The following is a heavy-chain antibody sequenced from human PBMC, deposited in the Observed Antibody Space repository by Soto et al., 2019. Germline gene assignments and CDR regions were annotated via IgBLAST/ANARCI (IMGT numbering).Heavy chain of an antibody. D-gene: IGHD2-2*01. Sequence: QGQLRQWGAGLLKPSETLSLTCAVYNGSFTGYYWSWIRQSPGKGLEWIGEIKYSGSTDYNPSLRSRVTISADTSKNQFSLKVRSLTAADTAVYYCARGDCNTPNCYRRRLNWFAPWGQGTLVTVTS. J-gene: IGHJ5*02. CDR1: NGSFTGYY. CDR2: IKYSGST. V-gene: IGHV4-34*02. CDR3: ARGDCNTPNCYRRRLNWFAP.